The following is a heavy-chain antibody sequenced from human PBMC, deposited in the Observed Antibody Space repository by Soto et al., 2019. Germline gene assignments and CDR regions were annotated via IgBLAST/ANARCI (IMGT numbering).Heavy chain of an antibody. V-gene: IGHV4-59*01. J-gene: IGHJ4*02. CDR2: IYYSGST. CDR3: SRVPAIDGNSYY. CDR1: GGSISSYY. Sequence: SETLSLTCTVSGGSISSYYWSWIRQPPGKGLEWIGYIYYSGSTNYNPSLKSRVTISVDTSKNQFSLKLSSVTAADTAVYYCSRVPAIDGNSYYWGQGTLVTVSS. D-gene: IGHD4-17*01.